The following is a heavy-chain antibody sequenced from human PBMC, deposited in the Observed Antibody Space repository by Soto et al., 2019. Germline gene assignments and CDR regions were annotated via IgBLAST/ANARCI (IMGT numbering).Heavy chain of an antibody. V-gene: IGHV4-31*03. Sequence: QVQLQESGPGLVKPSQTLSLTCTVSGGSISSGGYYWSWIRQHPGKGLEWIGYIYYSGSTYYNPSRKSRVTISVDTSKKQFSLKVSSVTAADTAVYYCARWTTVVIDYWGQGTLVTVSS. D-gene: IGHD4-17*01. CDR2: IYYSGST. CDR3: ARWTTVVIDY. CDR1: GGSISSGGYY. J-gene: IGHJ4*02.